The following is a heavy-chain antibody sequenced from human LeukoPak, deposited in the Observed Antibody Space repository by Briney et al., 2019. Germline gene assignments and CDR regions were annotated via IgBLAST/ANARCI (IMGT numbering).Heavy chain of an antibody. CDR1: GFTFDNFA. J-gene: IGHJ4*02. V-gene: IGHV3-23*01. CDR3: VRDLFYSSGWYYFDS. CDR2: ISGSGGNT. D-gene: IGHD6-19*01. Sequence: PGGSLRLSCAASGFTFDNFAMSWVRQAPGEGLEWLSAISGSGGNTYYADSVKGRFTISRDNSKSTLYLQVNSLRAEDTAIYYCVRDLFYSSGWYYFDSWGQGTLVSVSS.